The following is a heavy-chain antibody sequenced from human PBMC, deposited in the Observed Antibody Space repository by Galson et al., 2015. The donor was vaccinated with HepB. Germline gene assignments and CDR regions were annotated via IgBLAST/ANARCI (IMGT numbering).Heavy chain of an antibody. CDR1: GFTFSTYS. V-gene: IGHV3-48*01. D-gene: IGHD3-22*01. J-gene: IGHJ3*02. CDR3: ARAGVTYGNSGSSDALDI. CDR2: ISNTSSTI. Sequence: SLRLSCAASGFTFSTYSMNWVRQAPGKGLEWVSYISNTSSTIYYADSVKGRFTISRDNAKNSLYLQMNSLRAEDTAVFYCARAGVTYGNSGSSDALDIWGQGTMVTVSS.